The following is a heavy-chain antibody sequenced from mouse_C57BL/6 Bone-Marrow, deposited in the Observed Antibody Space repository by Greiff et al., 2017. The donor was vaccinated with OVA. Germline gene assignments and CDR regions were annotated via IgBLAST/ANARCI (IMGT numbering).Heavy chain of an antibody. V-gene: IGHV3-6*01. J-gene: IGHJ3*01. Sequence: VQLQQSGPGLVKPSQSLSLTCSVTGYSITSGYYWNWIRQFPGNKLEWMGYISYDGSNNYNPSLKNRISITRDTSKNQFFLKLNSVTTEDTATYYCVSPLAYWGQGTLVTVSA. CDR1: GYSITSGYY. CDR2: ISYDGSN. CDR3: VSPLAY.